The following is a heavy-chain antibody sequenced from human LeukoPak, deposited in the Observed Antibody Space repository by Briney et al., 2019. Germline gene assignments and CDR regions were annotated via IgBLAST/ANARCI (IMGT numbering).Heavy chain of an antibody. CDR3: AKDFHGDVLTGSLDY. Sequence: GGSLRLSCVTSGFTFDDYTMHWVRQAPGKGLEWVSLISWDGGITYYTDSLKGRFTISRDNSKNSLYLQINSLRTEDTALYYCAKDFHGDVLTGSLDYWGQGTQVTVSS. J-gene: IGHJ4*02. CDR2: ISWDGGIT. D-gene: IGHD3-9*01. V-gene: IGHV3-43*01. CDR1: GFTFDDYT.